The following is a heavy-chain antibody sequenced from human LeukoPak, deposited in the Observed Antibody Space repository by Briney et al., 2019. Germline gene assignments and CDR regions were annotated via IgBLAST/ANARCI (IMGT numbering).Heavy chain of an antibody. J-gene: IGHJ4*02. D-gene: IGHD5-18*01. CDR2: IIPILGIA. CDR1: GGTFSSYA. CDR3: AIGWNTAMVL. Sequence: GASVTVSFKASGGTFSSYAISWVRQAPGQGLEWMGRIIPILGIANYAQKFQGRVTITADKSTSTAYMELSSLRSEDTAVYYCAIGWNTAMVLWGQGTLVTVSS. V-gene: IGHV1-69*04.